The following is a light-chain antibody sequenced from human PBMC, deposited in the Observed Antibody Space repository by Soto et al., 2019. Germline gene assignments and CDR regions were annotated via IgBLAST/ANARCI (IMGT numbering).Light chain of an antibody. Sequence: EIVLTQSPATLSLSPGERATLSCRASQSVSSYLAWYQQKPGQAPRLLIYDASNRATGIPARFSGSGSGTAFTLNLSPLETEAFEVYYCQQRSNWTFGQGTNVDIK. CDR1: QSVSSY. CDR3: QQRSNWT. V-gene: IGKV3-11*01. J-gene: IGKJ1*01. CDR2: DAS.